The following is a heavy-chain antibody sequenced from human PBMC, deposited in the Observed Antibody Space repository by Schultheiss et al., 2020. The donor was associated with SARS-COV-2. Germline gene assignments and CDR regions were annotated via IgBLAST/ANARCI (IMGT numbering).Heavy chain of an antibody. V-gene: IGHV3-33*01. CDR1: GFTFSSYG. Sequence: GGSLRLSCAASGFTFSSYGMHWVRQAPGKGLEWVAVIWYDGSNKYYADSVKGRFTISRDNSKNTLYLQMNSLRAEDTAVYYCARDLRFTIRGSGRQSYYYYYYGMDVWGQGTTVTVSS. CDR2: IWYDGSNK. D-gene: IGHD3-10*01. J-gene: IGHJ6*02. CDR3: ARDLRFTIRGSGRQSYYYYYYGMDV.